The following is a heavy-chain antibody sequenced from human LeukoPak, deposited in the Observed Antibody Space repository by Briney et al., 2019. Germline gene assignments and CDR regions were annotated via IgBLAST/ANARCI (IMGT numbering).Heavy chain of an antibody. D-gene: IGHD2-2*01. J-gene: IGHJ3*01. V-gene: IGHV3-21*01. CDR2: ISTSTSSSNI. CDR3: ASEIDCSSASCYDPEGPYAFDV. Sequence: GGSLRLSCAASGFMFSRYTMNWVRQAPGKGLDWVSSISTSTSSSNIYYADSVKGRFTISRDDAKNSVYLQMNALRPEDTAMYYCASEIDCSSASCYDPEGPYAFDVWGQGTMVIVSS. CDR1: GFMFSRYT.